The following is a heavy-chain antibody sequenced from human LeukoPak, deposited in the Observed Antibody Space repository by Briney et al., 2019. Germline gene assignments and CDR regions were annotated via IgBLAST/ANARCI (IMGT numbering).Heavy chain of an antibody. D-gene: IGHD3-3*01. CDR1: GGSISRYY. Sequence: SETLSLTCTVSGGSISRYYWSWIRQPPGKGLEWIGYIYYSGSTNYNPSLKSRVTISVDTSKNQFSLKLSSVTAADTAVYYCARAGYDFWSGAYYYYYYMDVWGKGTTVTVSS. CDR2: IYYSGST. V-gene: IGHV4-59*01. J-gene: IGHJ6*03. CDR3: ARAGYDFWSGAYYYYYYMDV.